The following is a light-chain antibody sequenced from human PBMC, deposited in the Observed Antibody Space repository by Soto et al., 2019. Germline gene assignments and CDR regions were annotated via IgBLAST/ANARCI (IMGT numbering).Light chain of an antibody. CDR3: QQYNNWIT. CDR2: GAS. CDR1: QSVSSN. V-gene: IGKV3-15*01. Sequence: EIVMTQSPSTVSVPPAERATLSCRASQSVSSNLAWYQQKPGQAPRLLIYGASTRATGIPARFSGSGSGTEFTLTISSLQSEDFAVYYCQQYNNWITFGQGTRLEI. J-gene: IGKJ5*01.